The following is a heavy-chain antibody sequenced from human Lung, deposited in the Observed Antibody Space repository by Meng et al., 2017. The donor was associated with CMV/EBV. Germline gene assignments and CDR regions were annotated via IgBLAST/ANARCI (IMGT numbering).Heavy chain of an antibody. CDR2: IFSGGST. CDR3: ARGYPDGDFDS. D-gene: IGHD1-14*01. CDR1: GLTVSNNY. Sequence: ETLSLTCAAPGLTVSNNYMTWVRQAPGKGLECVSVIFSGGSTYYVDSVKGRFTISRDASKNTLYLQMNNLRADDTAVYYCARGYPDGDFDSWGQGTLVTVSS. V-gene: IGHV3-53*01. J-gene: IGHJ4*02.